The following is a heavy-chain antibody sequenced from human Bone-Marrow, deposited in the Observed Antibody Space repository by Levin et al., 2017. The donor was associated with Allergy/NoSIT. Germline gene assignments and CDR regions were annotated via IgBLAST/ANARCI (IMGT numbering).Heavy chain of an antibody. D-gene: IGHD3-22*01. CDR1: GFAFSNFA. V-gene: IGHV3-23*01. CDR3: ARDLPPYYYDSSGYYLTFDD. J-gene: IGHJ4*02. Sequence: LSLTCAASGFAFSNFAMSWVRQAPGKGLEWVSAISGSGRSTYYADSVKGRFTISRDSSRNTLFLQMNSLRAEDTAVYHCARDLPPYYYDSSGYYLTFDDWGQGTLVTVSS. CDR2: ISGSGRST.